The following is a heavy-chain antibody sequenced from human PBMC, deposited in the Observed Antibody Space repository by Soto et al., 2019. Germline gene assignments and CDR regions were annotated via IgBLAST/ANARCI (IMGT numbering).Heavy chain of an antibody. J-gene: IGHJ3*02. CDR1: GYTFTSYG. Sequence: WASVKVSCKASGYTFTSYGISWVRQAPGQGLEWMGWISAYNGNTNYAQKLQGRVTMTTDTSTSTVYMELRSLRSDDTAVYYCASGDYLSAAHHDAFDIWGQGTMVTVSS. D-gene: IGHD2-2*01. CDR2: ISAYNGNT. CDR3: ASGDYLSAAHHDAFDI. V-gene: IGHV1-18*01.